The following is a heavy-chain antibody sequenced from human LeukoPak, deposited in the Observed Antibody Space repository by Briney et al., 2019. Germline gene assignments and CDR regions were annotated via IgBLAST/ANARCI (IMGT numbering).Heavy chain of an antibody. J-gene: IGHJ3*02. V-gene: IGHV4-59*11. Sequence: SETLSLTCTVSGGSINSHYWSWIRQTPGKGLEWIAYIHYGGSTNYNPSLRSRVTISVDSSKTQFSLKVNSVTAADTAVYYCARYDYSNSPGEFDIWGQGTMVIVSS. D-gene: IGHD4-11*01. CDR1: GGSINSHY. CDR2: IHYGGST. CDR3: ARYDYSNSPGEFDI.